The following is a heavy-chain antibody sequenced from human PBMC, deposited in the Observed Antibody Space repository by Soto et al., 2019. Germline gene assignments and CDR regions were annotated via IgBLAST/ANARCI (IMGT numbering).Heavy chain of an antibody. CDR3: ARSLFRGVISPVDH. D-gene: IGHD3-10*01. CDR2: ITWGGGST. CDR1: GFTFGDYS. Sequence: PGGSLRLSCATSGFTFGDYSMYWVRQAPAKGLEWVSLITWGGGSTYYADSVKGRFTISRDNSKNSVYLQMNSLRTEDTALYYCARSLFRGVISPVDHWGQGTLVTVSS. J-gene: IGHJ4*02. V-gene: IGHV3-43*01.